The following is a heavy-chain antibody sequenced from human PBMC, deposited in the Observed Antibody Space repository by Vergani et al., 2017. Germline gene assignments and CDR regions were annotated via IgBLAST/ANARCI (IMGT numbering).Heavy chain of an antibody. CDR3: AREGGSYYLYYFDY. D-gene: IGHD1-26*01. Sequence: QVQLQESGPGLVKPSQTLSLTCTVSGGSISSGSYYWSWIRQPAGKGLEWIGRIYTSGSTNYNPSLKSRVTISVDTSKNQFSLKLSSVTAADTAVYYCAREGGSYYLYYFDYWGQGTLVTVSS. J-gene: IGHJ4*02. CDR2: IYTSGST. V-gene: IGHV4-61*02. CDR1: GGSISSGSYY.